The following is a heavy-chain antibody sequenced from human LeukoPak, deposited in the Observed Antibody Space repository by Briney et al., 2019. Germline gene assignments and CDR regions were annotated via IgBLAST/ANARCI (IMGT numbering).Heavy chain of an antibody. J-gene: IGHJ4*02. CDR1: GFTFDDYA. Sequence: PGRSLRLSCAASGFTFDDYAMHWVRQAPGKGLEWVSSISSSSSYIYYTDSVKGRFTISRDNAKNSLYLQMNSLRAEDTAVYYCARVTLTGYYAFDYWGQGTLVTVSS. D-gene: IGHD3-9*01. CDR2: ISSSSSYI. V-gene: IGHV3-21*01. CDR3: ARVTLTGYYAFDY.